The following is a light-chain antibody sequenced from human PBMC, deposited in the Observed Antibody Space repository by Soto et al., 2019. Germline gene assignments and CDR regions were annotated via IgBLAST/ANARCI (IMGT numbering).Light chain of an antibody. J-gene: IGLJ2*01. CDR1: WSNIGSNS. V-gene: IGLV1-51*01. Sequence: QSVLTQPPSVSAAPGQTVTISCSGSWSNIGSNSVSWYQQIPGTVPKLLIYETNKRPSGIPDRFSGSKSGTSATLGITGLQTGDEADYYCGTWDVSLSVVIFGGGTKVTVL. CDR2: ETN. CDR3: GTWDVSLSVVI.